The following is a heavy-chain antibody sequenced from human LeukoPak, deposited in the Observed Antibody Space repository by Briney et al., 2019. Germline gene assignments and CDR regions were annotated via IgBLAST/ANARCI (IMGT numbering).Heavy chain of an antibody. J-gene: IGHJ4*02. CDR2: INSDGSST. CDR3: VRFGGSGSRLFDY. CDR1: GFTFSSYW. D-gene: IGHD3-10*01. V-gene: IGHV3-74*01. Sequence: GGSLRLSCAASGFTFSSYWMHWVRQAPGKGLVWVSRINSDGSSTNYADSVKGRFTISRDNAKNTLYLQMNSLRAEDTAVYNCVRFGGSGSRLFDYWGQGTLVTVSS.